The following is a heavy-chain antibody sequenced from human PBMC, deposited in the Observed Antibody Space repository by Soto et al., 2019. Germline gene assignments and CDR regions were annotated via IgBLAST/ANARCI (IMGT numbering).Heavy chain of an antibody. CDR3: AKAQTYYDILTGYLDC. J-gene: IGHJ4*02. CDR2: ISANADST. CDR1: GFSLSSYG. V-gene: IGHV3-23*01. D-gene: IGHD3-9*01. Sequence: GGSLRLSCATSGFSLSSYGMSWVRQAPGKGLEWVSTISANADSTYYADSVEGRFTISRDNSKNTLYVQMNSLRAEDTAVYYCAKAQTYYDILTGYLDCWGQGT.